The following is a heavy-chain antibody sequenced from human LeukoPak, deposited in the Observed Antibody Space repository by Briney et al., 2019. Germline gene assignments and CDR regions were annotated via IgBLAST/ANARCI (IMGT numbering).Heavy chain of an antibody. Sequence: GGSLRLSCAASGFTFSSYWMHWVRQTPGKGLVWVSRIYNDGSTTNYADSVKGRFTISRDNAKNTLYLQMNSLRAEDTAVYYCARAWGGNYGRFDPWGQGTLVTVSS. D-gene: IGHD4-17*01. J-gene: IGHJ5*02. CDR3: ARAWGGNYGRFDP. V-gene: IGHV3-74*01. CDR2: IYNDGSTT. CDR1: GFTFSSYW.